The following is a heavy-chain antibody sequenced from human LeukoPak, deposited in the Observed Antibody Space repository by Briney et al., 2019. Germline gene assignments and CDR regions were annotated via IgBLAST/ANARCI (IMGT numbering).Heavy chain of an antibody. D-gene: IGHD3-10*01. J-gene: IGHJ6*04. CDR2: IYYSGST. Sequence: SQTLSLTCTVSGGPISSGGYYWSWIRQHPGKGLEWIGYIYYSGSTYYNPSLKSRVTISVDTSKNQFSLKLSSETAADTAVYYCARVVYGSGSVDVWGKGTTVTVSS. CDR1: GGPISSGGYY. CDR3: ARVVYGSGSVDV. V-gene: IGHV4-31*03.